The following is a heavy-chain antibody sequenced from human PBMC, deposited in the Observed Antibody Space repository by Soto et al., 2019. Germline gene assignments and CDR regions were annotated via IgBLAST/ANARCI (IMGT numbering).Heavy chain of an antibody. CDR3: ARDIGLSF. CDR1: GFSFISHV. V-gene: IGHV3-23*01. CDR2: MNGDGRNI. Sequence: EVQLLESGGGLAQPGGSLRLSCVASGFSFISHVLTWVRQAPGKGLEWVSGMNGDGRNIFYADSVKGRFTISRDNSKDTLYLQMNSLTAEDTAIYYCARDIGLSFWGQGTLVTVSS. D-gene: IGHD2-15*01. J-gene: IGHJ4*02.